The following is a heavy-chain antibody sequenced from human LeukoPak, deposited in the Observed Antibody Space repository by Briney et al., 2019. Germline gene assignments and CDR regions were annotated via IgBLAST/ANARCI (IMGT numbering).Heavy chain of an antibody. J-gene: IGHJ6*02. D-gene: IGHD6-13*01. CDR1: GFTFSSYA. V-gene: IGHV3-30-3*01. CDR3: ARQTTAGTSFDV. CDR2: ISYDGSNK. Sequence: AGGSLRLSCAASGFTFSSYAMHWVRQAPGKGLEWVAVISYDGSNKYYADSVKGRFTISRDSSKNTLYLQMNSLRAEDTAVYYCARQTTAGTSFDVWGQGTSVTVSS.